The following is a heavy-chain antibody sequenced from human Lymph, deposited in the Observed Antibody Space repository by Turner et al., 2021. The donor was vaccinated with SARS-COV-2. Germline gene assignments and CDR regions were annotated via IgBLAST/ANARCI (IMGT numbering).Heavy chain of an antibody. CDR2: SNPNSGGT. J-gene: IGHJ6*02. V-gene: IGHV1-2*02. CDR1: GYTFPGYY. Sequence: QVQLMRSGAGVKKPGASVKVSCTTSGYTFPGYYMHWLRQAPGQGLEWMGWSNPNSGGTNYAQKFQGRVTMTRDTSISTAYMELSRLRSDDTAVYYCARDVERYNDFWSGYSGGYGLDVWGQGTTVTVSS. CDR3: ARDVERYNDFWSGYSGGYGLDV. D-gene: IGHD3-3*01.